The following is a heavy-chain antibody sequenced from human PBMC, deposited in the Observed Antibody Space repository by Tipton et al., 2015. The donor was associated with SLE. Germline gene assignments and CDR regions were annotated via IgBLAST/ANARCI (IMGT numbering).Heavy chain of an antibody. CDR2: IYDSVYT. Sequence: TLSLTCTVSGGSISTYYWNWIRQPPGKGLEWIGYIYDSVYTNYNPSLKSRVTMSGDTSKNEFSLKLNSVTAADTAVYYCVRGPRGSSGYPNWGQGTLVTVSS. CDR1: GGSISTYY. CDR3: VRGPRGSSGYPN. D-gene: IGHD3-22*01. V-gene: IGHV4-59*12. J-gene: IGHJ4*02.